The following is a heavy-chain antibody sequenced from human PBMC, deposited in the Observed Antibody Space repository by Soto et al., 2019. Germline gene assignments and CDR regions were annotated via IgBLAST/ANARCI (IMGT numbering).Heavy chain of an antibody. CDR3: ARGHIAVAATRDH. CDR1: GGTFSSYT. D-gene: IGHD6-19*01. Sequence: QVQLVQSGAEVKKTGSSVKVSCKASGGTFSSYTISWVRRASGQGLEWMGRIIPILDIANYAQKFQGRVTITADKSTSTAYMELSSLRSEDTAVYYCARGHIAVAATRDHWGQGTLVTVSS. J-gene: IGHJ4*02. CDR2: IIPILDIA. V-gene: IGHV1-69*02.